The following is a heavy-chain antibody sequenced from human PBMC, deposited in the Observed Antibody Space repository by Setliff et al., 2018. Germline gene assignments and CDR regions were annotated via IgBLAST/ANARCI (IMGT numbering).Heavy chain of an antibody. CDR2: IYYSGST. D-gene: IGHD2-15*01. J-gene: IGHJ4*02. CDR1: GGSISSYY. V-gene: IGHV4-59*12. CDR3: ARGGSPPLHYLDY. Sequence: KTSETLSLTCTVSGGSISSYYWSWIRQPPGKGLEWIGYIYYSGSTNYNPSLKSRVTISVDTSKNQFSLKLSSVTAADTAVYYCARGGSPPLHYLDYWGQGTLVTVSS.